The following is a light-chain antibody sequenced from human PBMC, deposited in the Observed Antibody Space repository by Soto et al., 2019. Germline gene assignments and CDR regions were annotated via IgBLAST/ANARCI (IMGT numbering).Light chain of an antibody. V-gene: IGKV1-5*03. CDR2: QAS. J-gene: IGKJ2*01. CDR1: HSISVW. Sequence: DIQMTQSPSTLSSSVRDRVTXTCRASHSISVWLAWYQQKPGKAPKLLIYQASTLESGVPSRFSGRGSGTDFTLTISSLQPDDFATYYCQQYYTYPYTFGQGTKVDIK. CDR3: QQYYTYPYT.